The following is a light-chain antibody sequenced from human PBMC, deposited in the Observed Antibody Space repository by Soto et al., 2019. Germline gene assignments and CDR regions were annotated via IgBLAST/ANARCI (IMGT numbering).Light chain of an antibody. V-gene: IGLV1-47*01. CDR2: RNN. CDR1: SSNIGSNF. CDR3: AAWDDSLSGYV. J-gene: IGLJ1*01. Sequence: QSVLTQPPSASGTPGQRVTISCSGSSSNIGSNFLYWYQRLPGTAPKLLIYRNNQRPSGVPDRFSGSKSGTSASLAITGLRSEDEADYYCAAWDDSLSGYVFGTGTKLTV.